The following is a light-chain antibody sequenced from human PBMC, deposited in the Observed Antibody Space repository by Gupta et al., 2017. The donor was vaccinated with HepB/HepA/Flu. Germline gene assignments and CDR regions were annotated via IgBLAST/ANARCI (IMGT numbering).Light chain of an antibody. CDR2: DVT. V-gene: IGLV2-11*01. CDR1: SSDVGAYNY. Sequence: QSALTQPRSVSGSPGQSVTVSCTGTSSDVGAYNYVSWYQQHPDKAPKLLIYDVTKRPSGVPDRFSGSKSGNTASLTISGLQAEDEADYYCCSYAGSYTEVFGTGTKVTVL. J-gene: IGLJ1*01. CDR3: CSYAGSYTEV.